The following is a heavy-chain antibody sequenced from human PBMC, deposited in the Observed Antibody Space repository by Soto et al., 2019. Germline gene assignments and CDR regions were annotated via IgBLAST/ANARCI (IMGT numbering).Heavy chain of an antibody. CDR2: VSHDGRNT. D-gene: IGHD6-19*01. CDR3: AKGGRQWLVTSDFNY. CDR1: GFTFSDYA. J-gene: IGHJ4*02. Sequence: VQLVESGGGVVQPGRSLRLSCAASGFTFSDYAMHWVRQAPGTGLEWVAVVSHDGRNTHYADSVKGRFTTSRDSSKNTVIQEMSSMTAEDTAVYYCAKGGRQWLVTSDFNYWGQGALVTVSS. V-gene: IGHV3-30*18.